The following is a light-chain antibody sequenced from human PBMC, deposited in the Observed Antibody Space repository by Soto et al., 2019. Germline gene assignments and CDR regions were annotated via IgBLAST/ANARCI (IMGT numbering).Light chain of an antibody. CDR3: QKYNSAPPYT. CDR1: QGISNY. CDR2: AAS. Sequence: DSQMTQSPSSLSASVGDRVTITCRASQGISNYLAWYQQKPGKVPKLLIYAASTLQSGVPSRFSGSGSGTDFTLTISSRQPEDVATYYCQKYNSAPPYTFGQGTKLEIK. V-gene: IGKV1-27*01. J-gene: IGKJ2*01.